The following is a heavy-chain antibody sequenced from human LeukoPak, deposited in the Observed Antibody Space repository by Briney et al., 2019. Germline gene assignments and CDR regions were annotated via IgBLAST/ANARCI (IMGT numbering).Heavy chain of an antibody. J-gene: IGHJ6*02. CDR2: IKQDGSEK. V-gene: IGHV3-7*01. CDR3: ARDLYPKLRFLEWLSNNYYYGMDV. Sequence: GGSLRLSCAASGFTFSSYWMSWVRQAPGKGLEWVANIKQDGSEKYYVDSVKGRFTISRDNAKNSLYLQMNSLRAEDTAVYYCARDLYPKLRFLEWLSNNYYYGMDVWGQGTTVTVS. D-gene: IGHD3-3*01. CDR1: GFTFSSYW.